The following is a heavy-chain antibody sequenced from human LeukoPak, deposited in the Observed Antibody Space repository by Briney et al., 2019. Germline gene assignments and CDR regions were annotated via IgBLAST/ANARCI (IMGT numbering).Heavy chain of an antibody. Sequence: SETLSLTCAVYGGSFSGYYWSWIRQPPGKGLEWIGYIYYSGSTNYNPSLKSRVTISVDTSKNQFSLKLSSVTAADTAVYYCARDGLSWDDWYFDLWGRGTLVTVSS. J-gene: IGHJ2*01. V-gene: IGHV4-59*01. CDR1: GGSFSGYY. CDR3: ARDGLSWDDWYFDL. CDR2: IYYSGST. D-gene: IGHD6-13*01.